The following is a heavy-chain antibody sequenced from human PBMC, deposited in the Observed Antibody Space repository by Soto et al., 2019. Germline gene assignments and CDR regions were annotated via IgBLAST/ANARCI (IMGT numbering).Heavy chain of an antibody. Sequence: SGPTLVNPTQTLTLTCTFSGFSLSTSGMCVGWIRQPPGKALEWLALIDWDDDKYYSTSLKTRLTISKDTSKNQVVLTMTNMDPVDTATYYCARHPVAYYYYDMDVWGQGTTVTVSS. V-gene: IGHV2-70*01. CDR1: GFSLSTSGMC. D-gene: IGHD6-19*01. J-gene: IGHJ6*02. CDR3: ARHPVAYYYYDMDV. CDR2: IDWDDDK.